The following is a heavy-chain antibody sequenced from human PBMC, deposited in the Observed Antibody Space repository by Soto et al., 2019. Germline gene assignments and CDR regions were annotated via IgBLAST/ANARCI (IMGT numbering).Heavy chain of an antibody. D-gene: IGHD1-1*01. V-gene: IGHV2-5*02. CDR2: IYWDDDK. Sequence: QITLKESGPTRVKPTQTLTLTCTFSGFSLSTSGVGVGWIRQPPGKALERLALIYWDDDKRYSPSLKTRLTITEDTSKDQVVLTMTNVDPVDTATYYCAHRAGLQGNWNGGYFDFWGQGALVTVSS. CDR3: AHRAGLQGNWNGGYFDF. J-gene: IGHJ4*02. CDR1: GFSLSTSGVG.